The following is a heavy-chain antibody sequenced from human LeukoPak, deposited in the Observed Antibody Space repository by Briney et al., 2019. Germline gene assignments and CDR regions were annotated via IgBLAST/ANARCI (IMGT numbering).Heavy chain of an antibody. D-gene: IGHD3-16*01. J-gene: IGHJ5*02. CDR2: IYYSGST. Sequence: TSETLSLTCTVSGGSISSYYWSWIRQPPGKGLEWIGYIYYSGSTNYNPSLKGRVTISVDTSKNQFSLKLSSVTAADTAVYYCARVGGAMSWFDPWGQGTLVTVSS. V-gene: IGHV4-59*01. CDR3: ARVGGAMSWFDP. CDR1: GGSISSYY.